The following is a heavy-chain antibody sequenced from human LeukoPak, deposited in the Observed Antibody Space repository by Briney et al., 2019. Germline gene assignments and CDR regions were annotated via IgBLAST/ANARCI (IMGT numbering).Heavy chain of an antibody. V-gene: IGHV1-18*01. CDR3: ARQERITVSGVDPGYMDV. CDR2: ISGYNGNT. Sequence: ASVKVSCKTSGYTFTNYGINWVRQAPGQGLEWMGWISGYNGNTNYAQILQGRVTMTTDTSTSTAYMELRSLRSDDTAVYYCARQERITVSGVDPGYMDVWGKGTTVTVSS. J-gene: IGHJ6*03. D-gene: IGHD3-3*01. CDR1: GYTFTNYG.